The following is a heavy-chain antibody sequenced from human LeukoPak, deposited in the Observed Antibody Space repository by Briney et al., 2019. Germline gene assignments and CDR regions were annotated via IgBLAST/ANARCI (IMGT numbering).Heavy chain of an antibody. CDR2: INHSGST. V-gene: IGHV4-34*01. Sequence: SETLSLTCAVYGGSFSGYYWSWIRQPPAKGLEWIGEINHSGSTNYNPSLKSRVTISVDTSKNQFSLKLSSVTAADTAVYYCARGSLYYDFWSGYIRSEYFQHWGQGTLVTVSS. CDR1: GGSFSGYY. CDR3: ARGSLYYDFWSGYIRSEYFQH. D-gene: IGHD3-3*01. J-gene: IGHJ1*01.